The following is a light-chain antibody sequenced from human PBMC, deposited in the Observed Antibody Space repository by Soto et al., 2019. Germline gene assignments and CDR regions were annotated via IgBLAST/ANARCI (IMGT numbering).Light chain of an antibody. Sequence: NVLTHAPATLSSFPGDRVTLSCRASQGVNTRLAWYQHRPGQAPRLLIYLTSNRAAGIPARFSGSGSGTDFTLTISSLEPEDFAVYYCQQRSNFGQGTRLEI. CDR2: LTS. CDR3: QQRSN. J-gene: IGKJ5*01. V-gene: IGKV3D-11*01. CDR1: QGVNTR.